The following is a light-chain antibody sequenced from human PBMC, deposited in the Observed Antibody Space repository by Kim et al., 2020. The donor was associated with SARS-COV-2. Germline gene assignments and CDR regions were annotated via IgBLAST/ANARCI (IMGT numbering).Light chain of an antibody. V-gene: IGLV3-1*01. Sequence: SYELTQPPSVSVSPGQTASITCSGDKLGDKYACWYQQKPGQSPVVVIYQNNKRPSGIPERFSGSNSGNTATLTISGTQAMDEADYYCQAWDSSPHVVFGG. CDR3: QAWDSSPHVV. J-gene: IGLJ2*01. CDR2: QNN. CDR1: KLGDKY.